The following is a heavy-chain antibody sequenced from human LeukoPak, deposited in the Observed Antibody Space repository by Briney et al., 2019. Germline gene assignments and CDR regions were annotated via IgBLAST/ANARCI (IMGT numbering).Heavy chain of an antibody. V-gene: IGHV3-48*02. CDR3: ARAASYYDSSGYYS. J-gene: IGHJ5*02. Sequence: PGGSLRLSCAASGFTFSRYSINWVRQAPGKGLEWISYISAGGSTMYYADSVKGRFTISRDNAKNSLYLQMNSLRDEDTAVYYCARAASYYDSSGYYSWGQGTLVTISS. CDR1: GFTFSRYS. D-gene: IGHD3-22*01. CDR2: ISAGGSTM.